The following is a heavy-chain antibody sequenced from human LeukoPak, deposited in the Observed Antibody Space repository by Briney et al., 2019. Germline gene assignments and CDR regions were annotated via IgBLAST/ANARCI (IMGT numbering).Heavy chain of an antibody. CDR1: GGTFDTYT. CDR3: TREVGTGSLDD. CDR2: TIPLLASP. J-gene: IGHJ4*02. Sequence: ASGNVSCKASGGTFDTYTFTWVRQAPRQGLEWLGETIPLLASPDYAPKFQGRVTITSDEPSSTVYMELRSLTFDDTAVYYCTREVGTGSLDDWGQGTLVIVSS. V-gene: IGHV1-69*05. D-gene: IGHD1-26*01.